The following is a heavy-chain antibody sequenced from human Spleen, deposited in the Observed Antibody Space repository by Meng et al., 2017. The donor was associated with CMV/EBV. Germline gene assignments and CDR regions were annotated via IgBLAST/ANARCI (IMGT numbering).Heavy chain of an antibody. Sequence: GESLKISCVASGFTFSGFEVSWVRQAPRKGLEWLSYIGSSGSNIFYADSVKGRFTVSRDNSKNTLYLQMNSLRAEDTAVYYCALTEYQYYFDYWGQGTLVTVSS. D-gene: IGHD2-2*01. CDR1: GFTFSGFE. CDR3: ALTEYQYYFDY. CDR2: IGSSGSNI. V-gene: IGHV3-48*03. J-gene: IGHJ4*02.